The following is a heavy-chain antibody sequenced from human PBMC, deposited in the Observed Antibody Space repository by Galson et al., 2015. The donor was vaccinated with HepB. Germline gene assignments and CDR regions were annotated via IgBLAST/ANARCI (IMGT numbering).Heavy chain of an antibody. Sequence: SLRLSCAASGFTFSSYSMNWVRQAPGKGLEWVSYISSSSSTIYYADSVKGRFTISRDNAKNSLYLQMNSLRAEDTAVYYCARGLTYYYDSSGYCLNYWGQGTLVTVSS. D-gene: IGHD3-22*01. CDR1: GFTFSSYS. CDR3: ARGLTYYYDSSGYCLNY. V-gene: IGHV3-48*01. CDR2: ISSSSSTI. J-gene: IGHJ4*02.